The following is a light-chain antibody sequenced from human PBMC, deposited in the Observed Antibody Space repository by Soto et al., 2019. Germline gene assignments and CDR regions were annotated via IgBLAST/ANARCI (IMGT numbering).Light chain of an antibody. V-gene: IGLV2-11*01. CDR1: SSDVGGYNY. Sequence: QSVLTQPRSVSGSPGQSVTISCTGASSDVGGYNYVSWYQQHPGKAPKLMIYDVSKRPSGVPDRFSGSKSGNTASLTISGLQAEDEADYYCCSYGGSHTFAVFGGGTQLTVL. CDR2: DVS. CDR3: CSYGGSHTFAV. J-gene: IGLJ2*01.